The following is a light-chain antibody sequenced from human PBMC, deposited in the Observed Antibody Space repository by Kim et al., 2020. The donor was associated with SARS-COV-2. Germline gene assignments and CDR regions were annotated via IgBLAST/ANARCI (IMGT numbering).Light chain of an antibody. CDR1: QGISNY. V-gene: IGKV1-27*01. CDR3: QQCKGAPWT. CDR2: AAS. J-gene: IGKJ1*01. Sequence: ASVGDRVTITCRASQGISNYLAWYQQKPGKVPKLLIYAASALRSGVPSRFSGSGSGTDFTLTLTSLQPEDVAVYYCQQCKGAPWTFGHGTKVDIK.